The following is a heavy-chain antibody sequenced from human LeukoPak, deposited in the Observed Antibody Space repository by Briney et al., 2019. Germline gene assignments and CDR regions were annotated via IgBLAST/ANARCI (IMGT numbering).Heavy chain of an antibody. CDR2: MFHSGNT. D-gene: IGHD2-21*02. J-gene: IGHJ5*02. Sequence: SETLSLTCTVSGGSIRTNLSYCGWIRQSPGKGLEWIGSMFHSGNTFYNPSLKSRVTISADASKNQFSLQLSSVTAADTAAYYCARHTLVTAISTYNWFDPWGQGILVTVSS. V-gene: IGHV4-39*01. CDR3: ARHTLVTAISTYNWFDP. CDR1: GGSIRTNLSY.